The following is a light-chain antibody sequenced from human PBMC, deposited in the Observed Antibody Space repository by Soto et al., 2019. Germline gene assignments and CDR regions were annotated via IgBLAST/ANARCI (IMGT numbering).Light chain of an antibody. CDR1: QSINSKS. J-gene: IGKJ3*01. V-gene: IGKV3-20*01. Sequence: EIVLTQSPGTLSLSPGEGATVSCRVSQSINSKSLVWYQRKFGQAPRLLIYNTSSRATGIPDRFSGSGSGTDFTLSISRLEPEDFAVYYCQHYVCSFIFGHGTKVDFK. CDR2: NTS. CDR3: QHYVCSFI.